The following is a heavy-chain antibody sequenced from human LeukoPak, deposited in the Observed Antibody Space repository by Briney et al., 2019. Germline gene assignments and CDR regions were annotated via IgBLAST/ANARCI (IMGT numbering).Heavy chain of an antibody. Sequence: VGSLRLSCAASGFTFSSYRMSWGRQAPGKGLGWVANIKQEGSEKYYVDSVKGRFTISRDNAKNSLYLQMNSLRAEDTAVYYCAREGDCSSTSCYFAGETALDYWGQGTLVTVSS. CDR3: AREGDCSSTSCYFAGETALDY. D-gene: IGHD2-2*01. CDR2: IKQEGSEK. CDR1: GFTFSSYR. J-gene: IGHJ4*02. V-gene: IGHV3-7*01.